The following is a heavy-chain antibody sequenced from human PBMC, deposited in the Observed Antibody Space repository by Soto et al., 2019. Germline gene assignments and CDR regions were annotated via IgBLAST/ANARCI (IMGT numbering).Heavy chain of an antibody. CDR1: GFTFSSYA. CDR2: ISYDGSNT. CDR3: ARDYKRCNRGYGFSMDV. V-gene: IGHV3-30-3*01. D-gene: IGHD5-12*01. Sequence: QVQLVESGGGVVQPGRSLRHSWAASGFTFSSYAMHWVRQAPGKGLEWVAVISYDGSNTYYADSVKGRFTISRDNSKTTRYLQMNSLRAEDTAVYYCARDYKRCNRGYGFSMDVWGQGTPVTVSS. J-gene: IGHJ6*02.